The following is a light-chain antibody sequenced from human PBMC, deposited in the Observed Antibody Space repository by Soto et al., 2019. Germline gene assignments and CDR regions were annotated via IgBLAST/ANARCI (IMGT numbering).Light chain of an antibody. CDR2: EVS. Sequence: QSALTQPPSASGSPGRSVTISCTGTSSDVGGYNYVSWYQQHPGKAPKLMIFEVSERPSGVPDRFVGSKSGNTASLTVSGLQAEDEADYYCSSYAGSNHYVFGSGTKVTVL. V-gene: IGLV2-8*01. CDR1: SSDVGGYNY. CDR3: SSYAGSNHYV. J-gene: IGLJ1*01.